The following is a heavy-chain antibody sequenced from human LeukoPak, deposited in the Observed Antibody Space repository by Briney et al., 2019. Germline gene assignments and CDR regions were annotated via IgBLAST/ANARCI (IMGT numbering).Heavy chain of an antibody. J-gene: IGHJ3*02. CDR1: GGSIDGYY. CDR2: IYYSGGT. CDR3: SRGRMAASATGPFDM. V-gene: IGHV4-59*01. D-gene: IGHD2-15*01. Sequence: SETLSLTCTASGGSIDGYYWNWIRQPPGGGLEWIGYIYYSGGTDYNPSLKSRVTISVDTSKNQFYLRLSSVTAADTAVYYCSRGRMAASATGPFDMWGQGTMVIVSS.